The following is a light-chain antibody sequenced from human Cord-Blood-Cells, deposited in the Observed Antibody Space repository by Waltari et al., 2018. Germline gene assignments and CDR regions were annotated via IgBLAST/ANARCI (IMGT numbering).Light chain of an antibody. CDR1: QGISSY. CDR3: QQLNSYPLT. J-gene: IGKJ4*01. V-gene: IGKV1-9*01. CDR2: AAY. Sequence: IQLNQSTSSLSASVGDRVTITCRARQGISSYLACYQQKPGKAPKLLIYAAYTLQSGVPARFSGSNSGTDFTLTISSLQPEDFATYYCQQLNSYPLTFGGGTKVEIK.